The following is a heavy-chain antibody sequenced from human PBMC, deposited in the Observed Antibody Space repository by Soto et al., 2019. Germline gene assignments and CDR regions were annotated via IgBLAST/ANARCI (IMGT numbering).Heavy chain of an antibody. Sequence: QVQLQESGPGLVKPSETLSLTCTVSGGSISSYYWSWIRQPPGKGLEWIGYIYYSGSTNYNPSLKSRVTISVDTSKTQFSLKLSSVTVADTAVDCCVRHKGAMVNFDYWCQGTLVTVSS. D-gene: IGHD5-18*01. CDR2: IYYSGST. V-gene: IGHV4-59*08. CDR1: GGSISSYY. J-gene: IGHJ4*02. CDR3: VRHKGAMVNFDY.